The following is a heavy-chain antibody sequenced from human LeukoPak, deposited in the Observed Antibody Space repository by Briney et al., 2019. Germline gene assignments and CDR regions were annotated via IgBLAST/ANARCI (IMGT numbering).Heavy chain of an antibody. V-gene: IGHV3-30*18. CDR3: AKSRNPFGSYYYFDY. J-gene: IGHJ4*02. D-gene: IGHD1-26*01. Sequence: GGSPRLSCAASGFTFSSYWMHWVRQAPGKGLEWVAVISYDGSNKYYADSVKGRFTISRDNSKNTLYLQMNSLRAEDTAVYYCAKSRNPFGSYYYFDYWGQGTLVTVSS. CDR2: ISYDGSNK. CDR1: GFTFSSYW.